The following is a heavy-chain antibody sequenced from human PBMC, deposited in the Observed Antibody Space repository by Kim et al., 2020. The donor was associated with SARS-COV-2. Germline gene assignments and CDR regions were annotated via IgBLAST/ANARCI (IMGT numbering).Heavy chain of an antibody. CDR3: ARAGFNQPFDY. Sequence: TNYNPSLKRRVTISVDKSKNQFSLKLSSVTAADTAVYYCARAGFNQPFDYWGQGTLVTVSS. J-gene: IGHJ4*02. V-gene: IGHV4-4*02. CDR2: T.